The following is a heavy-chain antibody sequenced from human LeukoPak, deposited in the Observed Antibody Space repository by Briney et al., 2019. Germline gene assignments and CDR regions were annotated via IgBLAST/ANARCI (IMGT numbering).Heavy chain of an antibody. D-gene: IGHD2-21*02. CDR1: GFTFSGYW. J-gene: IGHJ4*02. CDR2: INYGGSDR. V-gene: IGHV3-7*01. Sequence: GGSLRLSCAASGFTFSGYWMQWVHQAPGKGLQGVANINYGGSDRYYVDSVKGRFTISRDNAKNSLYLQMNSLTVEDTAVYYCTRGDPDYWGQGTLVTVSS. CDR3: TRGDPDY.